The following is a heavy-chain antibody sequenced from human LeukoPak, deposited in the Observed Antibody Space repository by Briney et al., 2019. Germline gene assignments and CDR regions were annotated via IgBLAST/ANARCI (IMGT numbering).Heavy chain of an antibody. D-gene: IGHD3-9*01. CDR3: ARDPYEPDILTGYYFDY. CDR2: MNPNSGST. J-gene: IGHJ4*02. V-gene: IGHV1-8*03. Sequence: ASVKVSCKASGYTFTSFDINWVRQATGQGLEWMGWMNPNSGSTGYAQKFQGRVTITADKSTSTAYMELSSLRSEDTAVYYCARDPYEPDILTGYYFDYWGQGTLVTVSS. CDR1: GYTFTSFD.